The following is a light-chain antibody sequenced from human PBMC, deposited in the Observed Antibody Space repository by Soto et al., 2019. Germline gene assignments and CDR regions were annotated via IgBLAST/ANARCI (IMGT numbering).Light chain of an antibody. Sequence: DIQMTQSPSTLSASIGDRVTITCRASQSITTFLVWYQQKPGKAPQILIYDASKLEPGVPSRLSGGGSGTEFTFTISSLQPDDFATYYCRQYSTYPLTFGVRTRVEIK. J-gene: IGKJ4*01. V-gene: IGKV1-5*01. CDR1: QSITTF. CDR2: DAS. CDR3: RQYSTYPLT.